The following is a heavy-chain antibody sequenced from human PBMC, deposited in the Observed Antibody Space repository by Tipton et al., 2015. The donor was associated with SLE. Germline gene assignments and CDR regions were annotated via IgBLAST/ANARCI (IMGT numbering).Heavy chain of an antibody. Sequence: TLSLTCTVSGGSISGYHWSWLRQPPGKGLEWIGYISYTETTKYNPPLESRVIISVDTSKNQFSLRLSSATAADTAMYYCARHVGVAYYYAMDVWGQGTSVVISS. CDR3: ARHVGVAYYYAMDV. V-gene: IGHV4-59*08. J-gene: IGHJ6*02. D-gene: IGHD2-15*01. CDR2: ISYTETT. CDR1: GGSISGYH.